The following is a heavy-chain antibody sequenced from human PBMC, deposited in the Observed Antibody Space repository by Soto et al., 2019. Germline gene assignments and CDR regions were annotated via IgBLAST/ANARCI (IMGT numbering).Heavy chain of an antibody. CDR3: AHRLTGSEYDYIWGSYRLPLYFDY. CDR1: GFSLSTSGVG. CDR2: IYWDDDK. D-gene: IGHD3-16*02. Sequence: SGPTLVNPTQTLTLTCTFSGFSLSTSGVGVGWIRQPPGKALEWLALIYWDDDKRYSPSLKSRLTITKDTSKNQVVLTMTNMDPVDTATYYCAHRLTGSEYDYIWGSYRLPLYFDYWGQGTLVTVSS. J-gene: IGHJ4*02. V-gene: IGHV2-5*02.